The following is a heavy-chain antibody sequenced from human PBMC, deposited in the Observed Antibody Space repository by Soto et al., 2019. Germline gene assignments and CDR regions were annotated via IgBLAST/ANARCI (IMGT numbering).Heavy chain of an antibody. Sequence: GGSLRLSCAASGFNFSIYGMHWVRQAPGKGLEGVAIIWYDESNKYYAESVKGRFTISRDNSKNTLYLLMNSLRAEDTAVYYCARVRGLLRSHDDFDIWGQGTMVTVSS. CDR3: ARVRGLLRSHDDFDI. D-gene: IGHD4-17*01. CDR1: GFNFSIYG. V-gene: IGHV3-33*01. J-gene: IGHJ3*02. CDR2: IWYDESNK.